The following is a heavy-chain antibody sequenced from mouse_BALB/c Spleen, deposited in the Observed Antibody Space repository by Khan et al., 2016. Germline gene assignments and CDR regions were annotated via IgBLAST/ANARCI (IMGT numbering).Heavy chain of an antibody. CDR1: GFTFSRYA. V-gene: IGHV5-9-3*01. D-gene: IGHD2-12*01. CDR2: ISRGGSYT. CDR3: VRHGDDEWYFDV. Sequence: EVELVESGGGLVKPGGSLKLSCAASGFTFSRYAMSWVRQTPEKRLEWVASISRGGSYTYYLDSVKGRFTISRETATNTLHLQLSSLRSEDTAMYYCVRHGDDEWYFDVWGAGTTVTVSS. J-gene: IGHJ1*01.